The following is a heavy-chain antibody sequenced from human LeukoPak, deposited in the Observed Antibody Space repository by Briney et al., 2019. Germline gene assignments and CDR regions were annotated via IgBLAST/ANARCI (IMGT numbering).Heavy chain of an antibody. CDR2: ISAYNGNT. CDR1: GYTFTSYG. J-gene: IGHJ6*03. CDR3: ARVGRYDFWSGYSSYYYYMDV. Sequence: ASVKVSCKASGYTFTSYGISWVRQAPGQGLEWMGWISAYNGNTNYAQKLQGRATMTTDTSTSTAYMELRSLRSDDTAVYYCARVGRYDFWSGYSSYYYYMDVWGKGTTVTVSS. D-gene: IGHD3-3*01. V-gene: IGHV1-18*01.